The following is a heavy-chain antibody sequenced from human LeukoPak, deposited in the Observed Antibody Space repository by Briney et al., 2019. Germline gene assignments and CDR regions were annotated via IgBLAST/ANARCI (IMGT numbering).Heavy chain of an antibody. CDR2: INPNSGGT. V-gene: IGHV1-2*02. CDR3: ARVGRKWLQLGWFDP. Sequence: ASVKDSCKASGYTFTGYYIHWVRQAPGQGLEWMGWINPNSGGTNYAQKFQGRVTMTRDTSISTAYMELSRLRSDDTAVYYCARVGRKWLQLGWFDPWGQGTLVTVSS. D-gene: IGHD5-18*01. CDR1: GYTFTGYY. J-gene: IGHJ5*02.